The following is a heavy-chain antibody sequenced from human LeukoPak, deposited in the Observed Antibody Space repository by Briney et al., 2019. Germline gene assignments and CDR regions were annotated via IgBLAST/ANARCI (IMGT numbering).Heavy chain of an antibody. CDR2: ISYDGSNK. CDR1: GFTFSSYA. D-gene: IGHD6-19*01. V-gene: IGHV3-30-3*01. Sequence: GRSLRLSCAASGFTFSSYAMHWVRQAPGKGLEWVAVISYDGSNKYYADSVKGRFTISRDNSKNTLYLQMNSLRAEDTAVYYCARDISDGIAVAGTADYWGQGTLVTVSS. J-gene: IGHJ4*02. CDR3: ARDISDGIAVAGTADY.